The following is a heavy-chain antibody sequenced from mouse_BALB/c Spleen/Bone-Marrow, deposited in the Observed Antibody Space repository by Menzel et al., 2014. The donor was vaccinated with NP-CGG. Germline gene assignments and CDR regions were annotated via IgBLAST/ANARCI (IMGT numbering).Heavy chain of an antibody. CDR1: GFNIKDTY. V-gene: IGHV14-3*02. D-gene: IGHD1-1*01. J-gene: IGHJ3*01. Sequence: VQLQQSGAELVKPGASVKLSCTASGFNIKDTYMHWVKQRPERGLEWIGRIDPANGNTKYDPKFQGKATITADTSSNTAYLQLSSLTSEDTAVYYCASYYYGSSLFACWGQGTLVTVSA. CDR3: ASYYYGSSLFAC. CDR2: IDPANGNT.